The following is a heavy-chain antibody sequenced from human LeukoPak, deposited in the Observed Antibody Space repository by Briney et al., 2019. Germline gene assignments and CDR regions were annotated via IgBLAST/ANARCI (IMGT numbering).Heavy chain of an antibody. V-gene: IGHV3-33*06. CDR2: IWYDGSNK. Sequence: GGSLRLSCAASGFTFSSYGMHWVRQAPGKGLEWVAVIWYDGSNKYYADSVKGRFTISRDNSKNTLYLQMNSLRAEDTAVYYCAKNYCSGGSCQTYYYYGMDVWGQGTTVTVSS. J-gene: IGHJ6*02. D-gene: IGHD2-15*01. CDR3: AKNYCSGGSCQTYYYYGMDV. CDR1: GFTFSSYG.